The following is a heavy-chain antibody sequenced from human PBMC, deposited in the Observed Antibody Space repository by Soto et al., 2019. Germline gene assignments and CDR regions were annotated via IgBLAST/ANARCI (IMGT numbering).Heavy chain of an antibody. CDR3: ARYLLRYFDWLSGGMDV. V-gene: IGHV1-2*02. CDR1: GYTLTGYY. J-gene: IGHJ6*02. Sequence: ASVKVSCKASGYTLTGYYMHWVRQAPGQGLEWMGWINPNSGGTNYAQKFQGRVTMTRDTSISTAYMELSRLRSDDTAVYYCARYLLRYFDWLSGGMDVWGQGTTVTVSS. CDR2: INPNSGGT. D-gene: IGHD3-9*01.